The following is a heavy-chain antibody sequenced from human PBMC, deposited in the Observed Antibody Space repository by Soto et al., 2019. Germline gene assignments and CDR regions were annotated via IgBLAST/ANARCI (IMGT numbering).Heavy chain of an antibody. V-gene: IGHV3-73*02. CDR2: IRSKTHNYAT. CDR3: TSSGGSYSFGY. D-gene: IGHD1-26*01. J-gene: IGHJ4*02. CDR1: GFTLSGSA. Sequence: EVQLVESGGGLVQPGESLKLSCAASGFTLSGSAVHWVRQASGKGLEWVGRIRSKTHNYATDYIASVKGRFTMSRDDSNNTAYLQMNGLKTDDTAVYYCTSSGGSYSFGYWGQGTLVTVSS.